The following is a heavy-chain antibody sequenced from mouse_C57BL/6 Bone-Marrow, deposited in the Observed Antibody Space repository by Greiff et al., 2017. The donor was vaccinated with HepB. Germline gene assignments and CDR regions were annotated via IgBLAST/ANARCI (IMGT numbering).Heavy chain of an antibody. CDR2: IYPGSGST. J-gene: IGHJ2*01. Sequence: QVQLQQPGAELVKPGASVKMSCKASGYTFTSYWITWVKQRPGQGLEWIGDIYPGSGSTNYNEKFKSKATLTVDTSSSTAYMQLSSLTSEDSAVYYCARVKCYYYGSSYWGQGTTLTVSS. V-gene: IGHV1-55*01. D-gene: IGHD1-1*01. CDR1: GYTFTSYW. CDR3: ARVKCYYYGSSY.